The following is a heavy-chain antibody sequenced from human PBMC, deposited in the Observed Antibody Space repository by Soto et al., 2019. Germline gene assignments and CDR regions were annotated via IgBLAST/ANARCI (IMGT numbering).Heavy chain of an antibody. CDR1: GFTVSSNY. J-gene: IGHJ5*02. V-gene: IGHV3-66*01. D-gene: IGHD3-22*01. CDR3: ARNGDSSDYRGWFDP. CDR2: IYSGGTT. Sequence: EVQLVESGGGLVQPGGSLRLSCAASGFTVSSNYMSWVRQAPGKGLEWVSVIYSGGTTYYADSVKGRFTISRDNSKNTLYLQMNSLRAEDTAVYYCARNGDSSDYRGWFDPWGQGNPGHRLL.